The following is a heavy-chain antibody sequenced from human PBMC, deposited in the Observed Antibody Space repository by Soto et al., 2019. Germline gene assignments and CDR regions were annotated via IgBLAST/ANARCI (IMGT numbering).Heavy chain of an antibody. V-gene: IGHV1-69*05. D-gene: IGHD1-26*01. CDR1: GATFSSYA. CDR3: XXXXXXXXYPDN. CDR2: IVPTVDTS. J-gene: IGHJ4*02. Sequence: QVQLVQSGAEVRQPASSVKVSCKTSGATFSSYAITWVRQAPGQGLEWMGGIVPTVDTSTYAQKFQGRVTXXXXXXXXXXXXXXXXXXXXXXXXXXXXXXXXXXXYPDNWGQGTLVTVSS.